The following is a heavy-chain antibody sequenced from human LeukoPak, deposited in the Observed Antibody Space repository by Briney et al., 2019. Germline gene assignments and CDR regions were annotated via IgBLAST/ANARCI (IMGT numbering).Heavy chain of an antibody. D-gene: IGHD2-2*01. CDR1: GFTFSSYA. V-gene: IGHV3-23*01. Sequence: GGSLRLSCAASGFTFSSYAMSWVRQAPGKGLEWVSAISGSGGSTYYADSVKGRFTISRDNSKNTLYLQMNSLRAEDTAVYCCAKLGYCSSTSCFLGGMDVWGQGTTVTVSS. CDR2: ISGSGGST. J-gene: IGHJ6*02. CDR3: AKLGYCSSTSCFLGGMDV.